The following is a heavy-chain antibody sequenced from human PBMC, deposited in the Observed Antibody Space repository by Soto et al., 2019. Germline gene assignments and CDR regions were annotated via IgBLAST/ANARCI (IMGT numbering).Heavy chain of an antibody. CDR1: GFTFGDYA. D-gene: IGHD3-3*01. V-gene: IGHV3-49*03. J-gene: IGHJ6*02. CDR3: TRHSDYYDCWSGYGYYYYGMDV. Sequence: GGSLRLSCTASGFTFGDYAMSWFRQAPGKGLEWVGFIRSKAYGGTTEYAASVKGRFTISRDDSKSIAYLQMNSLKTEDTAVYYCTRHSDYYDCWSGYGYYYYGMDVWAQGTTVTVSS. CDR2: IRSKAYGGTT.